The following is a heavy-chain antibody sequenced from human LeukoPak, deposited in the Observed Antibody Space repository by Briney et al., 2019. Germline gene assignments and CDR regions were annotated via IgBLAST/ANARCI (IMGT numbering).Heavy chain of an antibody. CDR2: TNRRGDIT. Sequence: GGSLRLSCAASGYTFGDYGMSWVRQVPGKGLEWVSGTNRRGDITGYADFVKGRFTISRDSSKNTLYLQMNSLRAEDTAVYYCAKVRVTTVTTPGYDAFDIWGQGTMVTVSS. D-gene: IGHD4-17*01. V-gene: IGHV3-20*04. CDR1: GYTFGDYG. CDR3: AKVRVTTVTTPGYDAFDI. J-gene: IGHJ3*02.